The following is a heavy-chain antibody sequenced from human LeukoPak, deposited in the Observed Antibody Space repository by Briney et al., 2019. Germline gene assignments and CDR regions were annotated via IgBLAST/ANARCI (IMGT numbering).Heavy chain of an antibody. V-gene: IGHV3-9*01. D-gene: IGHD3-3*01. CDR1: GFTFDDYA. CDR3: AKPNYDFWSGYSPKDAFDI. CDR2: ISWNSGSI. J-gene: IGHJ3*02. Sequence: GGSLRLSCAASGFTFDDYAMHWVRQAPGKGLEWVSGISWNSGSIGYADSVKGRFTISRDNSKNTLYLQMNSLRAEDAAVYYCAKPNYDFWSGYSPKDAFDIWGQGTMVTVSS.